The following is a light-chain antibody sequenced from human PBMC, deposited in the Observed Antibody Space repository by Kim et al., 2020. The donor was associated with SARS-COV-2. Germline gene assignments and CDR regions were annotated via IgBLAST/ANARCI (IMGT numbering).Light chain of an antibody. CDR3: QQSYRTPPT. CDR1: QSISNY. Sequence: ASVGDRVTITCRASQSISNYLNCYQQKPGKAPELLIYAASSLQSGVPSRFSGSGSGTDFTLTISSLQPEDFATYYCQQSYRTPPTFGQGTKVEIK. V-gene: IGKV1-39*01. J-gene: IGKJ1*01. CDR2: AAS.